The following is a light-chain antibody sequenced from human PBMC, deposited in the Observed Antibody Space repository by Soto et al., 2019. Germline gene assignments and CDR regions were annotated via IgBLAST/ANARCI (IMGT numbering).Light chain of an antibody. V-gene: IGKV3-15*01. CDR2: SAS. Sequence: ETVMTQSPATLSASPGESATLSCRASQSVNSDLAWYQQIPGQAPRLLIYSASTGATGGPARFSGSGSGTEFTLTISSLQSEDFANYYCQQYNNWPLTFGGGTRWIS. CDR1: QSVNSD. J-gene: IGKJ4*01. CDR3: QQYNNWPLT.